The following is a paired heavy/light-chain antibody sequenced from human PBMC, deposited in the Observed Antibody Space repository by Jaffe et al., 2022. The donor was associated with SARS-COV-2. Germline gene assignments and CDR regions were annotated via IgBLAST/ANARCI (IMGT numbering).Light chain of an antibody. J-gene: IGKJ2*01. CDR1: QSIFYSSNNKNY. CDR3: QQYYYTPYN. CDR2: WAS. Sequence: DIVMTQSPDSLAVSLGERATINCKSSQSIFYSSNNKNYLAWYQQKPGQPPKLLFYWASIRHSGVPDRFSVSGSGTDFTLTISSLQAEDVAVYYCQQYYYTPYNFGQGTKLEI. V-gene: IGKV4-1*01.
Heavy chain of an antibody. CDR1: GYSFTNYW. D-gene: IGHD2-15*01. CDR3: ATTSPATAYCNGGKCYSDHFDL. V-gene: IGHV5-51*01. CDR2: IYPGDSDT. J-gene: IGHJ4*02. Sequence: EVQLVQSGGEVKKPGESLKISCKGSGYSFTNYWIGWVRQMPGKGLEWMGIIYPGDSDTRYNPSFQGQVTISVDKSINTAYLQWSSLKASDTAMYFCATTSPATAYCNGGKCYSDHFDLWGQGTLVTVSS.